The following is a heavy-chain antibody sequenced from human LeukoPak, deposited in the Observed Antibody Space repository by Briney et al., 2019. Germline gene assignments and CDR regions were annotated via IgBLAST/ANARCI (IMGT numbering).Heavy chain of an antibody. V-gene: IGHV1-46*01. J-gene: IGHJ5*02. CDR3: ARDSRITIFGVVIGYNWFDP. Sequence: ASVKVSYKASGYTFTSYYMHWVRQAPGQGLEWMGIINPSGGSTSYAQKFQGRVTMTRDTSTSTVYMELSSLRSEDTAVYYCARDSRITIFGVVIGYNWFDPWGQGTLVTVSS. CDR2: INPSGGST. D-gene: IGHD3-3*01. CDR1: GYTFTSYY.